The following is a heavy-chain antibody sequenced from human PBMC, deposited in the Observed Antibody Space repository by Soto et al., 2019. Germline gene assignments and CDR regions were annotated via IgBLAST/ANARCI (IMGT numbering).Heavy chain of an antibody. CDR2: MSYSGST. V-gene: IGHV4-30-4*01. Sequence: SETLSLTCTLSGYSISRGSYFLAWIRQPPGKGLEWIGYMSYSGSTYYNPSLKSRVSISIDSSKNQFSLDLTSVTAADTAVYYCARGAVVTLDYWGQGTLVTVSS. J-gene: IGHJ4*02. D-gene: IGHD2-21*02. CDR3: ARGAVVTLDY. CDR1: GYSISRGSYF.